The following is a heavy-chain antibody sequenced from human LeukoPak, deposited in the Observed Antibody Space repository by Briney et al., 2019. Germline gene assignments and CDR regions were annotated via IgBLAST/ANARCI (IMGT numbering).Heavy chain of an antibody. D-gene: IGHD2-15*01. CDR2: TSSSSSYI. CDR3: ASAGGQRLGAFDI. V-gene: IGHV3-21*01. J-gene: IGHJ3*02. CDR1: GFTFSSYA. Sequence: GGSLRLSCAASGFTFSSYAMSWVRQAPGKGLEWVSSTSSSSSYIYYADSVKGRFTISRDNAKNSLYLQMNSLRAEDTAVYYCASAGGQRLGAFDIWGQGTMVTVSS.